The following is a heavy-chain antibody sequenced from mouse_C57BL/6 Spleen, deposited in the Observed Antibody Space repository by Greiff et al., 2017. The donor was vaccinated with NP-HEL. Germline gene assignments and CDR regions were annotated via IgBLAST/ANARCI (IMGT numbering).Heavy chain of an antibody. J-gene: IGHJ2*01. D-gene: IGHD4-1*01. CDR1: GYTFTSYW. CDR2: IDPSDSYT. Sequence: QVQLQQPGAELVKPGASVKLSCKASGYTFTSYWMQWVKQRPGQGLEWIGEIDPSDSYTNYNQKFKGKATLTVDNSSSTANMQLSSLTSEDSAVYYCASSDWVSFDYWGQGTTLTVSS. CDR3: ASSDWVSFDY. V-gene: IGHV1-50*01.